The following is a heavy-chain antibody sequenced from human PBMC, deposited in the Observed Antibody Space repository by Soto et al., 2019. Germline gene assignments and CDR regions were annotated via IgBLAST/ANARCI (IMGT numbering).Heavy chain of an antibody. CDR2: ISSSSSYI. CDR3: ARGSIPSDEFDY. D-gene: IGHD2-2*02. CDR1: GFTFSSYS. Sequence: PGGSLRLSCAASGFTFSSYSMNWVRQAPGKGLEWVSSISSSSSYIYYADSVKGRFTISRDNAKNSLYLQMNSLRAEDTAVYYWARGSIPSDEFDYWGQGTLVTVSS. V-gene: IGHV3-21*01. J-gene: IGHJ4*02.